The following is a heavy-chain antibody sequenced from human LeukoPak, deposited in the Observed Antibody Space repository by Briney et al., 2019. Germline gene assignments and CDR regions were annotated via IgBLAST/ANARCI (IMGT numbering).Heavy chain of an antibody. V-gene: IGHV3-11*04. Sequence: GGSLRLSCAASEFTFSDYYMSWIRQAPGKGLEWVSYISYSGDTIYYADSVKGRFTVSRDNAKNSLYLQMNSLRVEDTAMYYCARDLPSSGYWYRDAFDIWGRGTMVTVSS. CDR3: ARDLPSSGYWYRDAFDI. CDR2: ISYSGDTI. CDR1: EFTFSDYY. D-gene: IGHD3-22*01. J-gene: IGHJ3*02.